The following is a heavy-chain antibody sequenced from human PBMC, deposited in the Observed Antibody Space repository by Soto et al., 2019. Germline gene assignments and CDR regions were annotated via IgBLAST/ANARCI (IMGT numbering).Heavy chain of an antibody. V-gene: IGHV3-74*01. J-gene: IGHJ6*02. CDR2: IDSDGSNT. CDR1: GFTFSRYW. D-gene: IGHD2-15*01. Sequence: GGSLRLSCAASGFTFSRYWMHWVRQAPGKGLVWVSRIDSDGSNTRYADSAKGRFTISRDNAKNTLYLQMNSLRAEDTAVYYCARVQGFCSGGRCYRSYYYYYYGMDVWGQGTTVTVYS. CDR3: ARVQGFCSGGRCYRSYYYYYYGMDV.